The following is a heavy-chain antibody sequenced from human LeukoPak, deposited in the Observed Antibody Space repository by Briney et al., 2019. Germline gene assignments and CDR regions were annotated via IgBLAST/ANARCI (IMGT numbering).Heavy chain of an antibody. D-gene: IGHD1-1*01. CDR1: GVSISNYY. CDR3: AREIGTEVV. J-gene: IGHJ6*02. CDR2: IYYSGST. Sequence: SETLSLTCTVSGVSISNYYWSWIRQPPGKGLEWIGYIYYSGSTNYNPSLMSRVTISVDTSKNQFSLKLRSVTAADTAVYYCAREIGTEVVWGQGTTVTVSS. V-gene: IGHV4-59*01.